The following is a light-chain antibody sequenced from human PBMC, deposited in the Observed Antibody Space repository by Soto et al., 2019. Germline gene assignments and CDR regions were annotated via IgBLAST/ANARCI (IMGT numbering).Light chain of an antibody. J-gene: IGLJ2*01. CDR3: NSFAGSAHVV. CDR1: SSDVGAYNY. Sequence: QSALAQPPSASGSPGQSVTISCTGTSSDVGAYNYVSWYQQHPGKAPKLIIFDVSQRPSGVPDRFSGSKSGNTASLTVSGLQAEDEAGYYCNSFAGSAHVVFGGGTKVTVL. V-gene: IGLV2-8*01. CDR2: DVS.